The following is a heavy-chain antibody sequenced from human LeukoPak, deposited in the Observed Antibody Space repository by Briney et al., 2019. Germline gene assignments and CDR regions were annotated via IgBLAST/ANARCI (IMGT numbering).Heavy chain of an antibody. D-gene: IGHD3-10*01. CDR3: ARDRYYHGSGRHAFDI. CDR1: GGTFRNYA. Sequence: SVKVSCKTSGGTFRNYAISWVRQVPGQGLEWMGGIIPILGTTNSAQKFQGRVTITADESTRTAYMELSSLKSEDTAVYFCARDRYYHGSGRHAFDIWGQGTMVTVSS. V-gene: IGHV1-69*13. J-gene: IGHJ3*02. CDR2: IIPILGTT.